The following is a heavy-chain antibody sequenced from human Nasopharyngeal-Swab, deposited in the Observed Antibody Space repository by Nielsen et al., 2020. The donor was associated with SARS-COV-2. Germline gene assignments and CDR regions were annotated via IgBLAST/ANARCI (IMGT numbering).Heavy chain of an antibody. D-gene: IGHD3-10*01. CDR2: ISYHGSNK. J-gene: IGHJ3*01. Sequence: LSLTCAASGFSFSSYGMHWVRQAPGKGLEWVATISYHGSNKYYADSVEGRFTISRDNSDNTLFLQMNSLRAEDTAVYYCAKARLLYFGERDAYDFWGQGTMVTVSS. CDR1: GFSFSSYG. V-gene: IGHV3-30*18. CDR3: AKARLLYFGERDAYDF.